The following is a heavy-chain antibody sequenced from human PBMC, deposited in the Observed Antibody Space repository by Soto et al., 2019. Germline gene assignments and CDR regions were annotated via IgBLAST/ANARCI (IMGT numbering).Heavy chain of an antibody. CDR2: INHSGST. V-gene: IGHV4-34*01. CDR3: ARCGPGLSRIYCYYGMDG. CDR1: GGSFSGYY. Sequence: SETLSLTCAVYGGSFSGYYWSWIRQPPGKGLEWIGEINHSGSTNYNPSLKSRVTISVDTSKNQFSLKLSSVTAADTAVYYCARCGPGLSRIYCYYGMDGWGQGTTVTVAS. J-gene: IGHJ6*02. D-gene: IGHD2-15*01.